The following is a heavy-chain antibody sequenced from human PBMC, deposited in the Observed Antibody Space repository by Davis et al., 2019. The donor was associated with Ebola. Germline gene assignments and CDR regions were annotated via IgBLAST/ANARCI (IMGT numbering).Heavy chain of an antibody. CDR1: GFTFSSYG. D-gene: IGHD5-18*01. Sequence: GESLKISCAASGFTFSSYGMHWVRQAPGKGLEWVAVISYDGSNKYYADSVKGRFTISRDNSKNTLYLQMNSLRAEDTAVYYCAKEKNARYSYGSGDYWGQGTLVTVSS. J-gene: IGHJ4*02. V-gene: IGHV3-30*18. CDR3: AKEKNARYSYGSGDY. CDR2: ISYDGSNK.